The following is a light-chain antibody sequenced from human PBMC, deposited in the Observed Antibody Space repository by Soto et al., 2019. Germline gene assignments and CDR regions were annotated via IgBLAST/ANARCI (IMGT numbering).Light chain of an antibody. CDR3: QQYHNWPPIT. CDR1: QSVSSH. V-gene: IGKV3-15*01. Sequence: EIVMTQSPDTLFVSLGEGATLSCRASQSVSSHLAWYQHKPGHAPRLLIYGASTRASGIPARFSGSGSETDFTLTSSSLQSEDSAVYYCQQYHNWPPITFGQGTRLEIK. J-gene: IGKJ5*01. CDR2: GAS.